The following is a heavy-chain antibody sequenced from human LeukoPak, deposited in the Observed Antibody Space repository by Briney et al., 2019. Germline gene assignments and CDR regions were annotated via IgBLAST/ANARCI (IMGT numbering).Heavy chain of an antibody. CDR1: GGSISSGGYS. V-gene: IGHV4-30-2*01. Sequence: SETLSLTCAVSGGSISSGGYSWRWIRQPPGKGLEWIGYIYHSGSTYYNPSLKSRVTISVDRSKNQFSLKLSSVTAADTAVYYCARNYYDRSGYYRYFDYWGQGTLVTVSS. J-gene: IGHJ4*02. CDR3: ARNYYDRSGYYRYFDY. CDR2: IYHSGST. D-gene: IGHD3-22*01.